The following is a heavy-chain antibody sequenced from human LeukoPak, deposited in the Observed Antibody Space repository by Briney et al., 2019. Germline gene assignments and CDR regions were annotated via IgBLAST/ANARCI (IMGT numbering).Heavy chain of an antibody. CDR2: IIPILGIA. D-gene: IGHD6-13*01. CDR3: ARDLVSSSWNHWFDP. CDR1: GGTFSSYA. J-gene: IGHJ5*02. Sequence: SVKVSCKASGGTFSSYAISWVQQAPGQGLEWMGRIIPILGIANYAQKFQGRVTITADKSTSTAYMELSSLRSEDTAVYYCARDLVSSSWNHWFDPWGQGTLVTVSS. V-gene: IGHV1-69*04.